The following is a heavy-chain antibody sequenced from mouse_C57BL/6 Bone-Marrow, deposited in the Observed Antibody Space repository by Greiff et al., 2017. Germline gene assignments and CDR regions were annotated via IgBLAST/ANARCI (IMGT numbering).Heavy chain of an antibody. CDR2: IDPANGNT. CDR1: GFNIKNTY. D-gene: IGHD2-2*01. CDR3: ARSGLLWFPWFAY. J-gene: IGHJ3*01. V-gene: IGHV14-3*01. Sequence: EVMLVESVAELVRPGASVKLSCTASGFNIKNTYMHWVKQRPEQGLEWIGRIDPANGNTKYAPKFQGKATITADTSSNIAYLQLSSLTSEDTAIYYCARSGLLWFPWFAYWGQGTLVTVSA.